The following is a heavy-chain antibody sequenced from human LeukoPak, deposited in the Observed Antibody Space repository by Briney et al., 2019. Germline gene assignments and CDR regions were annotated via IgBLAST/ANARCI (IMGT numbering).Heavy chain of an antibody. CDR1: GGPISTNNNY. D-gene: IGHD2/OR15-2a*01. CDR3: ARTADYLACFDY. CDR2: IYYSGST. Sequence: PSETLSLTCTVSGGPISTNNNYWAWIRQPPGKGLEWIGSIYYSGSTYYHPSLKSRVSISVDTSERQFSLKLTSVTAADTAVYYCARTADYLACFDYWGQGALVTVSS. J-gene: IGHJ4*02. V-gene: IGHV4-39*01.